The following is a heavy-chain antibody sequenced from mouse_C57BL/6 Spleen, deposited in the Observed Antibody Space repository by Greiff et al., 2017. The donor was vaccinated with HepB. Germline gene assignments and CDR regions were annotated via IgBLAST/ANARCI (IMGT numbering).Heavy chain of an antibody. CDR1: GYSFTGYY. V-gene: IGHV1-42*01. Sequence: EVQLQQSGPELVKPGASVKISCKASGYSFTGYYMNWVKQSPEKSLEWIGEINPSTGGTTYNQKFKAKATLTVDKSSSTAYMQLKSLTSDDSAVYYCARRDSAWFAYWGQGTLVTVSA. CDR3: ARRDSAWFAY. CDR2: INPSTGGT. D-gene: IGHD3-1*01. J-gene: IGHJ3*01.